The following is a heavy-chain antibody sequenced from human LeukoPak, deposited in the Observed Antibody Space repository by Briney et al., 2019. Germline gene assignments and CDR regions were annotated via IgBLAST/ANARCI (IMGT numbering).Heavy chain of an antibody. V-gene: IGHV3-33*01. CDR3: ARGSWFGELLYAYFDY. CDR2: IWYDGSNK. Sequence: GRSLRLSCAASGFTFSSYGMHWVRQAPDKGLEWVAVIWYDGSNKYYADSVKGRFTISRDNSKNTLYLQMNSLRAEDTAVYYCARGSWFGELLYAYFDYWGQGTLVTVSS. J-gene: IGHJ4*02. CDR1: GFTFSSYG. D-gene: IGHD3-10*01.